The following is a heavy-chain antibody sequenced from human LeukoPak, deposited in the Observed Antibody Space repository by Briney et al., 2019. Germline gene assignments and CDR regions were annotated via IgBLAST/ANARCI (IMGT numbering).Heavy chain of an antibody. D-gene: IGHD4-17*01. V-gene: IGHV1-2*02. CDR1: GYTFSGYY. CDR2: INPNSGGT. CDR3: ARVGGDSGRGWDPADY. Sequence: GASVKVSCKASGYTFSGYYMHWVRQAPGQGLEWMGWINPNSGGTNYPQKFQGRVTMTRDTSISTGYMELSRLRSDDTAVYYCARVGGDSGRGWDPADYWGQGTLITVSS. J-gene: IGHJ4*02.